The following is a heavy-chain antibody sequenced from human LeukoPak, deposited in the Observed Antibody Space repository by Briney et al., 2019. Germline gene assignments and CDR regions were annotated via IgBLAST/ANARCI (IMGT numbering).Heavy chain of an antibody. V-gene: IGHV3-23*01. Sequence: PGGSLRLSCAASGFTFSSYEMNWVRQAPGKGLEWVSAISGSGGSTYYADSVKGRFTISRDNSKNTLYLQMNSLRAEDTAVYYCAKDMKSSTSFSHYDYVWGSYRNDAFDIWGQGTMVTVSS. CDR3: AKDMKSSTSFSHYDYVWGSYRNDAFDI. CDR1: GFTFSSYE. CDR2: ISGSGGST. J-gene: IGHJ3*02. D-gene: IGHD3-16*02.